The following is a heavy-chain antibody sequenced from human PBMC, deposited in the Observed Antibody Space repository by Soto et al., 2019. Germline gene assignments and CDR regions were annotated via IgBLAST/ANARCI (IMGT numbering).Heavy chain of an antibody. V-gene: IGHV2-5*02. CDR2: IYWDDDK. D-gene: IGHD3-10*01. CDR1: GFSLTTSGVG. J-gene: IGHJ6*02. CDR3: AHKSLVPFGMDV. Sequence: QITLKESGPTLVKPTKPLTLTCTFSGFSLTTSGVGVGWIRQPPGKALEWLALIYWDDDKRYSPSLKNRLTIINDTSRKHVVLTLIDLGPVDTATYYCAHKSLVPFGMDVWGQGTTVTVAS.